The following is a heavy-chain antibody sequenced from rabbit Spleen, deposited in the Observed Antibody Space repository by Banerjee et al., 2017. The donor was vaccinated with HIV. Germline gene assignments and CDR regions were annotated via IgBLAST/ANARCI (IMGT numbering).Heavy chain of an antibody. V-gene: IGHV1S40*01. D-gene: IGHD1-1*01. J-gene: IGHJ6*01. Sequence: ESGGDLVKPGASLTLTCKASGFSFSSSYYMCWVRQAPGKGLEWIACIDAGSSGSTYYASWAKGRFTISKTSSTTVTLQMTSLTAADTATYFCARDTSSSFSSYGMDLWGPGTLVTVS. CDR1: GFSFSSSYY. CDR3: ARDTSSSFSSYGMDL. CDR2: IDAGSSGST.